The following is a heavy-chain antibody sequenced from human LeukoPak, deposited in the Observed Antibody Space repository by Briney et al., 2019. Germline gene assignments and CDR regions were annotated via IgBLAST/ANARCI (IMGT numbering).Heavy chain of an antibody. J-gene: IGHJ4*02. D-gene: IGHD3-9*01. V-gene: IGHV3-23*01. CDR1: GLAFNSYA. CDR2: ISGSGSKT. CDR3: AKSDNDILTGLDQ. Sequence: PGGSLRLSCAASGLAFNSYAMSWVRQAPGKGQEWVSGISGSGSKTHYADSVKGRFTISRDNSKNTLYLQMNSLRGEDTAVYYCAKSDNDILTGLDQWGQGTLVTVSS.